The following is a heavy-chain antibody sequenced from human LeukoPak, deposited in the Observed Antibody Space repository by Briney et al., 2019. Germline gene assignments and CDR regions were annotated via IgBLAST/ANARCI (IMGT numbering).Heavy chain of an antibody. CDR3: ARGQKEAFYGMDV. J-gene: IGHJ6*02. V-gene: IGHV4-39*07. CDR2: IYYSGST. Sequence: PSETLSLTCTVSGASLSSSDYYWGWIRQPPGKGLEWIGSIYYSGSTYYNPSLRSRVTISVDTSKNQFSLKLSSVTAADTAVYYCARGQKEAFYGMDVWGQGTTVTVSS. CDR1: GASLSSSDYY.